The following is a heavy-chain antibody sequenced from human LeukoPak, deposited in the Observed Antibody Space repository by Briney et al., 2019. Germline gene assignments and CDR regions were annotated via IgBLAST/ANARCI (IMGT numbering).Heavy chain of an antibody. CDR2: VYHSGST. J-gene: IGHJ5*02. CDR3: ARQKGSGWYFSSWFDP. CDR1: GNSISSGYY. V-gene: IGHV4-38-2*02. Sequence: SETLSLTCTVSGNSISSGYYWDWIRQPPGKGLQWIGSVYHSGSTYYNPSLKSRITISVDTSKNQFSLKLSSVTAADTAVYYCARQKGSGWYFSSWFDPWGQGTLVTVSS. D-gene: IGHD6-19*01.